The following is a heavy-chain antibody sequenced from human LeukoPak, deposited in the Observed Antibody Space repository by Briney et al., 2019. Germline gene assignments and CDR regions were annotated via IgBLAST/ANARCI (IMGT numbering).Heavy chain of an antibody. V-gene: IGHV4-39*01. CDR3: ARHAFYDSSGYYYVPHFDY. D-gene: IGHD3-22*01. CDR1: GGSISSSSYY. CDR2: IYYSGST. J-gene: IGHJ4*02. Sequence: PSETLSLTCTVSGGSISSSSYYWGWIRQPPGKGLEWIGSIYYSGSTYYNPSLKSRATISVDTSKNQFSLKLSSVTAADTAVYYCARHAFYDSSGYYYVPHFDYWGQGTLVTVSS.